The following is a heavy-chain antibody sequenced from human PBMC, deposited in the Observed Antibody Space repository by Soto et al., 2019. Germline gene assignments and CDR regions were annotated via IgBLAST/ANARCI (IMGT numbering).Heavy chain of an antibody. CDR3: ARDVENDGNYYIDV. V-gene: IGHV3-74*01. J-gene: IGHJ6*03. Sequence: EVQLVESGGGLVQPGGSLRLSCAASGFPFSGYWMHWVRQAPGKGLVWVSRINSDGSTINYADSVKGRFTISRDNAENTLYLQMNSLRAEDTAVYYCARDVENDGNYYIDVRGKWTTVTVSS. D-gene: IGHD1-1*01. CDR2: INSDGSTI. CDR1: GFPFSGYW.